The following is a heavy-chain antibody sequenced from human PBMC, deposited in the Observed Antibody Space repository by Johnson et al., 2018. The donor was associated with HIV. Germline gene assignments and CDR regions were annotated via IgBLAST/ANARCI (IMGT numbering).Heavy chain of an antibody. CDR3: ERDRAWGDNVVVAAYGAFDI. CDR2: ISYDGSNK. Sequence: QVQLVESGGGVVQPGRSLRLSCAASGFTFSSYAMHWVRQAPGKGLEWVAVISYDGSNKYYADSVKGRFTISRDNSKNTLYLQMNSLRAEDTAVYYCERDRAWGDNVVVAAYGAFDIWGQGTMVTVSS. V-gene: IGHV3-30*04. J-gene: IGHJ3*02. CDR1: GFTFSSYA. D-gene: IGHD2-15*01.